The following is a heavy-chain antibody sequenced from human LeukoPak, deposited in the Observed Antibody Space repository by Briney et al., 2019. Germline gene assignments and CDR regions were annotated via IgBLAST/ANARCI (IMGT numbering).Heavy chain of an antibody. V-gene: IGHV3-23*01. CDR2: ISGSGGST. D-gene: IGHD2-15*01. J-gene: IGHJ4*02. CDR3: APIPRPYRSGGSCYAEGFDY. Sequence: GGSLRLSCAASGFTFSSYAMSWVRQAPGKGLEWVSAISGSGGSTYYADSVKGRFTISRDNSKNTLYLQMNSLRAEDTAVYYCAPIPRPYRSGGSCYAEGFDYWGQGTLVTVSP. CDR1: GFTFSSYA.